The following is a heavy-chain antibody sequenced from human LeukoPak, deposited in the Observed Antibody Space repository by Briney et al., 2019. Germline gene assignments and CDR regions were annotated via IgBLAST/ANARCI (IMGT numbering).Heavy chain of an antibody. D-gene: IGHD4-17*01. Sequence: GRSLRFSCAASGFTFSSYSMNWVRQAPREGLEWVSYISSSSRTIYYADSVKGRFTISRDNAKNSPYLQMNSLRAEDTAIYYCARQSGTMVTTRFDYWGQGTLVTVSS. CDR2: ISSSSRTI. V-gene: IGHV3-48*01. CDR3: ARQSGTMVTTRFDY. CDR1: GFTFSSYS. J-gene: IGHJ4*02.